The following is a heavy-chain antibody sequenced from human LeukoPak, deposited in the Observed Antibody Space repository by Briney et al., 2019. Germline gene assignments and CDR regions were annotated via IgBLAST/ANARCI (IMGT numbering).Heavy chain of an antibody. CDR3: ARGRGYSYDLYYFDY. D-gene: IGHD5-18*01. J-gene: IGHJ4*02. CDR2: IYYSGST. Sequence: SETLSLTCTVSGGSISSYYWSWIRQPPGKGLEWIGYIYYSGSTNYNPSLKSRVTISVDTSKNQSSLKLSSVTAADTAVYYCARGRGYSYDLYYFDYWGQGTLVTVSS. V-gene: IGHV4-59*01. CDR1: GGSISSYY.